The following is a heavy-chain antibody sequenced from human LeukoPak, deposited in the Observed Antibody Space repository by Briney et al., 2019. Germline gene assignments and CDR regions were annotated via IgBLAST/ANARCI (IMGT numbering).Heavy chain of an antibody. J-gene: IGHJ3*02. CDR2: IYYSGST. CDR3: ARATYDSSGYYYYLSAFDI. D-gene: IGHD3-22*01. Sequence: SQTLSLTCTVSGGSISSCGYYWSWIRQHPGKGLEWIGYIYYSGSTYYNPSLKSRVTISVDTSKNQFSLKLSSETAADTAVYYCARATYDSSGYYYYLSAFDIWGQGTMVTVSS. V-gene: IGHV4-31*03. CDR1: GGSISSCGYY.